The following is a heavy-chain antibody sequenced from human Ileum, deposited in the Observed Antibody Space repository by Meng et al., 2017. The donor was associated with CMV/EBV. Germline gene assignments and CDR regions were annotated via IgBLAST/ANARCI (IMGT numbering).Heavy chain of an antibody. J-gene: IGHJ4*02. CDR1: GFSCSGSV. D-gene: IGHD3-3*01. V-gene: IGHV3-74*01. CDR3: VKDFAWSIDF. Sequence: EGQVVGSGGGLFQTGGSLRLSCAASGFSCSGSVMHWVRQDPGQGLVWVARINHDGTETIYRDSVRGRFTVSRDNTKNTVSLEMNSLRVEDTALYYCVKDFAWSIDFWGQGVLVTVSS. CDR2: INHDGTET.